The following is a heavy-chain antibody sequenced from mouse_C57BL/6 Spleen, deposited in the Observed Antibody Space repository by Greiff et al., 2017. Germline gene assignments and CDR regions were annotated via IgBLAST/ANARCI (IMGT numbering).Heavy chain of an antibody. V-gene: IGHV5-9*01. CDR3: ARHGGQLRDGLAY. CDR2: ISGGGGNT. Sequence: DVMLVESGGGLVKPGGSLKLSCAASGFTFSSYTMSWVRQTPEKRLEWVATISGGGGNTYYPDSVKGRFTISRDNAKNTLYLQMSSLRSEDTALYYCARHGGQLRDGLAYWGQGTLVTVSA. D-gene: IGHD3-2*02. CDR1: GFTFSSYT. J-gene: IGHJ3*01.